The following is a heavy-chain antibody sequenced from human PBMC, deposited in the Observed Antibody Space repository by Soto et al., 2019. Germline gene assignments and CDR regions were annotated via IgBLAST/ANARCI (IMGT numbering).Heavy chain of an antibody. CDR1: GGSISSYY. V-gene: IGHV4-59*08. J-gene: IGHJ6*03. CDR3: ARHFVGYCSSTSCQGPHYYYYYMDV. D-gene: IGHD2-2*01. Sequence: QVQLQESGPGLVKPSETLSLTCTVSGGSISSYYWSWIRQPPGKGLEWIGYIYYSGSTNYNPSLKSRVTISVDTSKNLFSLKLSSVTAADTAVYYCARHFVGYCSSTSCQGPHYYYYYMDVWGKGTTVTVSS. CDR2: IYYSGST.